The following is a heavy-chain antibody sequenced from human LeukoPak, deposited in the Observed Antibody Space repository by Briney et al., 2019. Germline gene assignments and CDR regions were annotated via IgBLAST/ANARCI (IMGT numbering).Heavy chain of an antibody. Sequence: GGPLRLSCVASGFSLSSYAMSWVRQAPGKGLEWVSVISGSGGSTYYADSVKGRFTISRDNSKNTLYLQMNSLRAEDTAVYYCAKYTPHDYWGQGTLVTVSS. J-gene: IGHJ4*02. V-gene: IGHV3-23*01. D-gene: IGHD2-2*02. CDR3: AKYTPHDY. CDR1: GFSLSSYA. CDR2: ISGSGGST.